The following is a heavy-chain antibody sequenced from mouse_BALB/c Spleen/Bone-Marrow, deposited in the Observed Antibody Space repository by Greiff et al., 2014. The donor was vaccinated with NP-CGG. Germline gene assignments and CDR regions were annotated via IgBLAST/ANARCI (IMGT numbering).Heavy chain of an antibody. Sequence: EVKLQESGAELVKPGASVKLSCTASGFNIKDTHMHWVKQRPEQGLEWIGRIDPANGNTKYDPKFQGKAAITADTSSNTAYLQLSSLTSEDTAVYYCALYYDYDVGYWGQGTTLTVSS. CDR3: ALYYDYDVGY. CDR2: IDPANGNT. CDR1: GFNIKDTH. J-gene: IGHJ2*01. D-gene: IGHD2-4*01. V-gene: IGHV14-3*02.